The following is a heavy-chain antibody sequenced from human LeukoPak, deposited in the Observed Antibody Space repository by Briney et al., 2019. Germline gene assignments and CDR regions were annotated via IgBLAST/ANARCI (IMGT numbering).Heavy chain of an antibody. Sequence: GGSLRLSCAASGFTFSSYSMNWVRQAPGKGLEWVSSISSSSSYIYYADSVKGRFTISRDNAKNSLYLQMNSLRAEDTAVYYCARAGGYDSSGYDWYFDLWGRGTLVTVSS. CDR1: GFTFSSYS. CDR3: ARAGGYDSSGYDWYFDL. CDR2: ISSSSSYI. V-gene: IGHV3-21*01. J-gene: IGHJ2*01. D-gene: IGHD3-22*01.